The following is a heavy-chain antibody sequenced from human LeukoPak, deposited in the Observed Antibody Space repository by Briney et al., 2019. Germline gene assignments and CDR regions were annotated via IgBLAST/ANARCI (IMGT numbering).Heavy chain of an antibody. J-gene: IGHJ4*02. CDR2: IYYSGST. CDR3: ARIVGATLDY. D-gene: IGHD1-26*01. CDR1: GGSISIYY. V-gene: IGHV4-59*01. Sequence: SETLSLTCTVSGGSISIYYWSWIRQPPGKGLEWIGYIYYSGSTNYNPSLKSRVTISVDTSKNQFSLKLSSVTAADTAVYYCARIVGATLDYWGQGTLVTVSS.